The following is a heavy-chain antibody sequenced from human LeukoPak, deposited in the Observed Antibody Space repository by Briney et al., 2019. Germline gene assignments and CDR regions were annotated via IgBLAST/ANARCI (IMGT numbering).Heavy chain of an antibody. CDR2: IYYSGST. V-gene: IGHV4-59*01. CDR3: ARVQESQIDYYFDY. D-gene: IGHD3-9*01. Sequence: PSETLSLTCTVSGGSISSYYWNWIRQPPGKGLEWIGYIYYSGSTNYNPSLKSRVTISVDTSKNQFSLKLSSVTAADTAVYYCARVQESQIDYYFDYWGQGTLVTVSS. J-gene: IGHJ4*02. CDR1: GGSISSYY.